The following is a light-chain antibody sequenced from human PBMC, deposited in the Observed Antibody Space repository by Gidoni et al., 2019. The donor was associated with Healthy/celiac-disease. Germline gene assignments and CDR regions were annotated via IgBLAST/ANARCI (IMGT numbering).Light chain of an antibody. V-gene: IGLV1-44*01. CDR1: SSNIGSTT. Sequence: QSVLTQPPSASGTHGKRVTNSCSGSSSNIGSTTVNWYQQLPGTAPKLLIYSNNQRPSGVPDRFSGSKSGTSASLAISGLQSEDDADYYCAAWDDSLNGLWVFGGGTKLTVL. J-gene: IGLJ3*02. CDR3: AAWDDSLNGLWV. CDR2: SNN.